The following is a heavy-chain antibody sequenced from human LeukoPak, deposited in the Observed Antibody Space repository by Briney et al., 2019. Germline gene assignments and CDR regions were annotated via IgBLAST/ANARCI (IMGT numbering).Heavy chain of an antibody. CDR3: ARAVGYFDWLPLFDY. CDR2: IYYSGTT. J-gene: IGHJ4*02. CDR1: GGSISSVNYY. D-gene: IGHD3-9*01. V-gene: IGHV4-39*01. Sequence: SETLSLTCTVSGGSISSVNYYWGWIRQPPGKGLEWIGSIYYSGTTYYNPSLKSRVTISVDTSKNQFSLKLSSVTAADTAVYYCARAVGYFDWLPLFDYWGQGTLVTVSS.